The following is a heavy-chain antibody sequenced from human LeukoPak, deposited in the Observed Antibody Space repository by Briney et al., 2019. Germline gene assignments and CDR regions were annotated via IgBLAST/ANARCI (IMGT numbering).Heavy chain of an antibody. Sequence: SVKVSCKASGGTFSSYAISWVRQAPGQGLEWMGGIIPIFCTANYAQKFQGRVTITADESTSTAYMELSSLRSEDTAVYYCARVGRACSSTGCSYYYYYYYMDVWGKGTTVTVSS. D-gene: IGHD2-2*01. CDR2: IIPIFCTA. J-gene: IGHJ6*03. CDR1: GGTFSSYA. V-gene: IGHV1-69*01. CDR3: ARVGRACSSTGCSYYYYYYYMDV.